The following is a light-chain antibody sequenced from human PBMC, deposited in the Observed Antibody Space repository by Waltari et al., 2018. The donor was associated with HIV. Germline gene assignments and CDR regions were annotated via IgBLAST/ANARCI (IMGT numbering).Light chain of an antibody. CDR1: SLRTYY. CDR3: NSRDRAGHHVV. CDR2: PIH. Sequence: SELTQDPAVSVALGQTVSITCQGDSLRTYYASWYLQKPGQAPVLVISPIHNRPSGIPDRFSGSSSGITASLTITGAQAEDEGDYYCNSRDRAGHHVVFGGGTKLTVL. J-gene: IGLJ3*02. V-gene: IGLV3-19*01.